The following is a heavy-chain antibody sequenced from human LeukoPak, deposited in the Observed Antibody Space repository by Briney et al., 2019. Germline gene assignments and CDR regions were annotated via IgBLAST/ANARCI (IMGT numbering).Heavy chain of an antibody. J-gene: IGHJ3*02. CDR2: ISWNSGSI. Sequence: GGSLRPSCAASGFTFDDYAMHWVRQAPGKGLEWVSGISWNSGSIGYADSVKGRFTISRDNAKNSLYLQMNSLRAEDTAVYYCAKDRLVGATPGVGAFDIWGQGTMVTVSS. D-gene: IGHD1-26*01. CDR3: AKDRLVGATPGVGAFDI. V-gene: IGHV3-9*01. CDR1: GFTFDDYA.